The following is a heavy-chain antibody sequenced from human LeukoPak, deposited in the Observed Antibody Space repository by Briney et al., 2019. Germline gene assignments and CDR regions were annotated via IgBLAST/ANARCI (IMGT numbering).Heavy chain of an antibody. CDR1: EFSVGSNY. J-gene: IGHJ3*02. Sequence: GGSLRLSCAASEFSVGSNYMSWVRQAPGKGLEWVSIIYSGGSTFYADSVKGRFTISRDNSKNTLYLQMNSLRAEDTAVYYCARGGSYLSAFDIWGQGTMVTVSS. V-gene: IGHV3-53*01. CDR3: ARGGSYLSAFDI. D-gene: IGHD1-26*01. CDR2: IYSGGST.